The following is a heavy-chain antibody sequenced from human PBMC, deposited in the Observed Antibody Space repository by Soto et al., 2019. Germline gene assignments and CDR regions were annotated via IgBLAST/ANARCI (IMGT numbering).Heavy chain of an antibody. CDR3: ARVGGVAARTFDY. J-gene: IGHJ4*02. D-gene: IGHD6-6*01. V-gene: IGHV4-59*01. CDR1: GGSINDFY. Sequence: SETLSLTCTVSGGSINDFYWSWIRQPPGKGLEWIGYIYYSGSTDYNPSLKGRVTISVDTSKNQFSLKLRSVTAADTAVYYCARVGGVAARTFDYWGKGTLVTVS. CDR2: IYYSGST.